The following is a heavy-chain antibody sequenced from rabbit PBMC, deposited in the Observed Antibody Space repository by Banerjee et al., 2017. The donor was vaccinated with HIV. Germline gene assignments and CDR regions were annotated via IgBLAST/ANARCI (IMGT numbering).Heavy chain of an antibody. Sequence: QSLEESGGDLVKPAASLTLTCTASGFSFSNSYYMCWVRQAPGKGLEWIACIDAGSGGTTYYASWAKGRFTISKTSSTTVTRQMTSLTAADTATYFCARSPFNFWGPGTLVTVS. CDR2: IDAGSGGTT. V-gene: IGHV1S40*01. CDR3: ARSPFNF. CDR1: GFSFSNSYY. J-gene: IGHJ4*01.